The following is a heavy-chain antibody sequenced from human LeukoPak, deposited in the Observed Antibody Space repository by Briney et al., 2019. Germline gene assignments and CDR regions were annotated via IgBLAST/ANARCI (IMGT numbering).Heavy chain of an antibody. Sequence: GGSLRLSCAASGFTFSSYAMSWVRQAPGKGREWVGQIKTKADGGTADYAAPVKGRFTISRDDSKNTLYLQMNSLKIEDTAVYYCATWRGSAAGYWGQGTLVTVSS. V-gene: IGHV3-15*01. CDR1: GFTFSSYA. CDR2: IKTKADGGTA. D-gene: IGHD3-10*01. CDR3: ATWRGSAAGY. J-gene: IGHJ4*02.